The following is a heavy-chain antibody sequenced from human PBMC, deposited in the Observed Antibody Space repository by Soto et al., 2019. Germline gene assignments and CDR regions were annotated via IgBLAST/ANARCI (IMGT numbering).Heavy chain of an antibody. J-gene: IGHJ6*02. V-gene: IGHV3-23*01. D-gene: IGHD6-6*01. CDR3: AKDLAGWGSSSFYYYYYGMDV. CDR1: GFTFSSYA. Sequence: EVQLLESGGGLVQPGGSLRLSCAASGFTFSSYAMSWVRQAPGKGLEWVSAISGSGGSTYYADSVKGRFTISRDNSKNTLYLQMNSLRAEDTAVYYCAKDLAGWGSSSFYYYYYGMDVWGQGTTVTVSS. CDR2: ISGSGGST.